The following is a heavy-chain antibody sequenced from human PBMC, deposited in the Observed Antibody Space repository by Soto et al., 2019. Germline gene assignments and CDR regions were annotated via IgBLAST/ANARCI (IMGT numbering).Heavy chain of an antibody. J-gene: IGHJ5*01. D-gene: IGHD2-15*01. V-gene: IGHV4-39*01. CDR2: VYYSGGA. Sequence: QLQLQESGPGLVKPSETLSLTCAVSGVSIHNSHSFWGWIRQPPGKGLEFIGSVYYSGGADYNPSLKSRVPISVDTSKNQFSLRVNSVTAADTAVYYCGRVVEGATRHTDFDSWGQGTLVTVSS. CDR1: GVSIHNSHSF. CDR3: GRVVEGATRHTDFDS.